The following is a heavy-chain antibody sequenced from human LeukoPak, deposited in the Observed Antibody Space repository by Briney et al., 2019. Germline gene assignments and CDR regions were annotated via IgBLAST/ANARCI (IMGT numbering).Heavy chain of an antibody. CDR2: VNPNSGNR. Sequence: ASVKVSCKASGYTFRNYDINWVRQATGQGLEWIGWVNPNSGNRDYAQKFQGRITITRDASISTAYMELRSLRSEDTAVYYCARGVGVEEAGRPYSYHFDYWGQGTQITVSS. J-gene: IGHJ4*02. CDR3: ARGVGVEEAGRPYSYHFDY. V-gene: IGHV1-8*03. CDR1: GYTFRNYD. D-gene: IGHD6-13*01.